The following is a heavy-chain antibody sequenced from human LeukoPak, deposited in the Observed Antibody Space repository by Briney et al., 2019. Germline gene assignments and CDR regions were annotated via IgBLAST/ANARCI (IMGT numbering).Heavy chain of an antibody. CDR3: AKGDDYGDPYYDY. D-gene: IGHD4-17*01. V-gene: IGHV3-23*01. Sequence: PGGSLRLSCAASGFIFSNYAMSWVRQAPGKGLEWVSTISGSGDSTYYADSVKGRFTISRDNSKNTLYLQMNSLRAEDTAVYYCAKGDDYGDPYYDYWGQGTLVTVSS. CDR1: GFIFSNYA. J-gene: IGHJ4*02. CDR2: ISGSGDST.